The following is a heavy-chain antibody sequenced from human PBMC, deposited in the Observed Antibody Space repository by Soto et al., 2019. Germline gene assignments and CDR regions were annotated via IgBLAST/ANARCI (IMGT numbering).Heavy chain of an antibody. J-gene: IGHJ4*02. CDR3: ARGTSNWSWKFGY. V-gene: IGHV4-59*01. Sequence: SETLSLTCTVSGGSISSYYWGGIRQPPGKGLEWIGYIYYSGSTNYNPSLKSRVTISVDTSKNQFSLKLSSVTAADTAVYYCARGTSNWSWKFGYWGQGILVTVSS. CDR2: IYYSGST. D-gene: IGHD1-20*01. CDR1: GGSISSYY.